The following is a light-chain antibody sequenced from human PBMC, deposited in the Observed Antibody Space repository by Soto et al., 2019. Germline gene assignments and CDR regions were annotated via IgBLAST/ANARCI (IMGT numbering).Light chain of an antibody. J-gene: IGKJ4*01. Sequence: DIQMTQSPSSVSASVGDRVTITCRASQGVSGWLAWYQQKPGKAPKLLIYAVSSLQSGVPARFSGSGSGTDFALTISSLQPDDFATYYCQQANGFPVAFGGGTRVEIK. CDR2: AVS. CDR1: QGVSGW. CDR3: QQANGFPVA. V-gene: IGKV1-12*01.